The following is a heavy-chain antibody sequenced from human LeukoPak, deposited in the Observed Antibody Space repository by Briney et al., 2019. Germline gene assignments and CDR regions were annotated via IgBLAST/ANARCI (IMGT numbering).Heavy chain of an antibody. J-gene: IGHJ6*02. CDR3: ARLFQDGRSLYYYYGMDV. V-gene: IGHV4-34*01. Sequence: SETLSLTCAVYGGSFSGYYWSWIRQPPGKGLEWIGEINHSGSTNYNPSLKSRVTISVDASKNQFSLKLSSVTAADTAVYYCARLFQDGRSLYYYYGMDVWGQGTTVTVSS. CDR1: GGSFSGYY. CDR2: INHSGST. D-gene: IGHD2-15*01.